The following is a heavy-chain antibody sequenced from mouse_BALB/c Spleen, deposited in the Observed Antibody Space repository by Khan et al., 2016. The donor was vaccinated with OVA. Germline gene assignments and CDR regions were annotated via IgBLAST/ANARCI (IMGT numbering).Heavy chain of an antibody. D-gene: IGHD3-1*01. J-gene: IGHJ2*01. CDR3: ARVRGGDFDY. CDR1: GYSITSDYA. V-gene: IGHV3-2*02. Sequence: DVKLQESGPGLVKPSQSLSLTCTVTGYSITSDYAWNWIRQFPGNKLEWMGYISYSGNTKYNPSLKSRISITRDTSKNQFFLQLNFVTIEDTATYYGARVRGGDFDYWGQGTTLTVSS. CDR2: ISYSGNT.